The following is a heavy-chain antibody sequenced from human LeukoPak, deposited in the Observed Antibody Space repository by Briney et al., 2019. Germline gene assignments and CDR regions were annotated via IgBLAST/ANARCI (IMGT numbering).Heavy chain of an antibody. D-gene: IGHD3-22*01. CDR2: ISAYNGNT. J-gene: IGHJ4*02. Sequence: EASVKVSCKASGYTFTSYGISWVRQAPGQGLEWMGWISAYNGNTNYAQKLQGRVTMTTDTSASIAYMELRSLRSNDTAVYYCARDGLSYDSSGSVPLYWGQGTLVTVSS. CDR1: GYTFTSYG. CDR3: ARDGLSYDSSGSVPLY. V-gene: IGHV1-18*01.